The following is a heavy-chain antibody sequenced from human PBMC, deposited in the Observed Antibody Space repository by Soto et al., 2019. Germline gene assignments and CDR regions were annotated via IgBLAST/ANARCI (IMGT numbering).Heavy chain of an antibody. V-gene: IGHV3-23*01. CDR1: GFSFSNYA. CDR2: VGVDYVT. CDR3: AKAKGSFDHTGPDQ. Sequence: EVQLLESGGGLIQPGGSLRLSCATFGFSFSNYAMSWVRQAPGKGLEWVSGVGVDYVTYYADSVRGRFTISRDNSKNTLYLQMNSLRAEDTALYYCAKAKGSFDHTGPDQWGQGTLVTVSS. D-gene: IGHD2-8*02. J-gene: IGHJ4*02.